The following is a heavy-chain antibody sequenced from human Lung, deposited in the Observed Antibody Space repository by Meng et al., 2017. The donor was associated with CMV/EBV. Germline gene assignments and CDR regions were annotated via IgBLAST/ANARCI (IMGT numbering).Heavy chain of an antibody. J-gene: IGHJ2*01. V-gene: IGHV2-5*01. CDR1: GFSLSTSGVG. Sequence: GPXLVXPTQTLTLTCTFSGFSLSTSGVGVGWIRQPPGKALEWLALIYWNDDKRYSPSLKSRLTITKDTSKNQVVLTMTNMDPVDTATYYCAHSGLVVPAVRYWYCDLWGRGNXVTGYS. CDR3: AHSGLVVPAVRYWYCDL. CDR2: IYWNDDK. D-gene: IGHD2-2*01.